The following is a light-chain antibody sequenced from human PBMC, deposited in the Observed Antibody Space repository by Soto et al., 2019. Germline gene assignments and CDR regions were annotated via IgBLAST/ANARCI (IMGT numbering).Light chain of an antibody. Sequence: QSVLTQPPSASGTPGQRVTISCSGSSSNIGSNYVYWYQQLPGTAPKLLIYSNNQRPSGVPDRFSGSKSGTSASLAISGLRSEAEADYYCAAWYDSLSGPVFGGGTKLTVL. V-gene: IGLV1-47*02. CDR1: SSNIGSNY. CDR2: SNN. CDR3: AAWYDSLSGPV. J-gene: IGLJ3*02.